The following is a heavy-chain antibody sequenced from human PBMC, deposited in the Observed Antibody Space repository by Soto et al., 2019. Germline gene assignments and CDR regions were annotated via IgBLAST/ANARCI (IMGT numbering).Heavy chain of an antibody. CDR2: IYKSTTT. V-gene: IGHV4-30-4*01. CDR3: ARGRYCLTGRCFPNWFDS. Sequence: QVHLLESGPGLVKPSQTLSLTCSVSGDSISTVDYFWAWIRQPPGQALEYIGYIYKSTTTYYNPSFKSRIVISHDTSKSQFSLHVSSVTAADTAVYFCARGRYCLTGRCFPNWFDSWGQGTLVTVSS. CDR1: GDSISTVDYF. J-gene: IGHJ5*01. D-gene: IGHD2-15*01.